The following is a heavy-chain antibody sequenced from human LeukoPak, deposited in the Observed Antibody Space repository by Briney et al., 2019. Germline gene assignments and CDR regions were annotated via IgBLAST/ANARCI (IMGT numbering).Heavy chain of an antibody. CDR2: ISSSSTI. CDR3: ARESGDYGADY. V-gene: IGHV3-48*04. D-gene: IGHD4-17*01. J-gene: IGHJ4*02. CDR1: GFTFSSYS. Sequence: GGSLGLSCAASGFTFSSYSMNRVRQAPGKGLEWVSYISSSSTIYYADSVKGRFTISRDNAKNSLYLQMNSLRAEDTAVYYCARESGDYGADYWGQGTLVTVSS.